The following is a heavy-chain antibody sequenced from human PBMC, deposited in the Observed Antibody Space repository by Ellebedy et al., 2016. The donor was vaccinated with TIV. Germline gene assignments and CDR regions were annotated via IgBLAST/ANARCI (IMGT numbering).Heavy chain of an antibody. V-gene: IGHV4-34*01. J-gene: IGHJ4*02. Sequence: SETLSLTCAIYNGSFSGYYWTWIRQSPGKGLEWIGEIHHSGSTTYNPSLKSRVTMSVDTSKNQFSLKLSSVTAADTAVYYCARGGGYDYVDYFDYWGQGTLATVSS. D-gene: IGHD5-12*01. CDR1: NGSFSGYY. CDR2: IHHSGST. CDR3: ARGGGYDYVDYFDY.